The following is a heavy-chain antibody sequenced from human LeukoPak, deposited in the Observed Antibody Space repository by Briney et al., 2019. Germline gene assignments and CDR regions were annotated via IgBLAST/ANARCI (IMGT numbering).Heavy chain of an antibody. V-gene: IGHV3-23*01. CDR2: ISVSGGST. Sequence: PGGSLRLSCAASGFTFSSYAMSWVRQAPGKGLEWVSAISVSGGSTYYADSVKGRFTISRDNSKNTLSLQMNSLRAEDTAVYYCARVKGAVASHFDYWGQGNLVTVSS. CDR3: ARVKGAVASHFDY. D-gene: IGHD6-19*01. J-gene: IGHJ4*02. CDR1: GFTFSSYA.